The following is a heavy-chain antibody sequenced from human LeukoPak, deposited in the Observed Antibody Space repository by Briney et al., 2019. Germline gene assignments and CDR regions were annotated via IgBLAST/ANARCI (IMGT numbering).Heavy chain of an antibody. J-gene: IGHJ4*02. V-gene: IGHV3-23*01. D-gene: IGHD4-17*01. CDR1: GFTFITYT. CDR2: IDSGGGRT. Sequence: GGSLRLSCAASGFTFITYTMSWARQAPGKGLEWVSLIDSGGGRTYYADSVKGRFTISRDNSKNMLYLQMNSLRAEDTAVYYCAKDFTTVTTERYWGQGTLVTVSS. CDR3: AKDFTTVTTERY.